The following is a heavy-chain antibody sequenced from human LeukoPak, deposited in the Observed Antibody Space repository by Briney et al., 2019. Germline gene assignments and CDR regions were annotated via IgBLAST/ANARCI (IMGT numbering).Heavy chain of an antibody. CDR3: ARRRVGATFYYYYYMDV. D-gene: IGHD1-26*01. V-gene: IGHV4-34*01. CDR1: GGSFSGYY. Sequence: PSETLSLTCAVYGGSFSGYYWSWLRQPPGKGLEWIGEINHSGSTNYNPSLKSRVTISVDTSKNQFSLKLTSVTAADTAVYYCARRRVGATFYYYYYMDVWGKGTTVTISS. J-gene: IGHJ6*03. CDR2: INHSGST.